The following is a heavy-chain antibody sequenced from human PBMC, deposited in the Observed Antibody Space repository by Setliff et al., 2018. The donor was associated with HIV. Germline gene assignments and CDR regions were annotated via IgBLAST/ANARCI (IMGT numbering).Heavy chain of an antibody. D-gene: IGHD2-21*01. Sequence: SQTLSLTCTVSGGSISSSSYYWGWIRQPPGKGLEWLGTIYYSGSTYYNPSLKSRVTLSVDTSKNQFSLKLSSVAAADTAVYYCARHDSRGPRSAFDLWGRGTMVTVSS. CDR2: IYYSGST. CDR3: ARHDSRGPRSAFDL. CDR1: GGSISSSSYY. J-gene: IGHJ3*01. V-gene: IGHV4-39*01.